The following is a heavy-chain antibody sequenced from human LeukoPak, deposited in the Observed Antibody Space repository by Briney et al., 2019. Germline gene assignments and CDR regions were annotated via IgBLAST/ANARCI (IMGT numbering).Heavy chain of an antibody. V-gene: IGHV1-2*02. D-gene: IGHD1-26*01. CDR2: INPNRGDT. CDR3: ARGGYSGTEKPNDY. J-gene: IGHJ4*02. CDR1: GYTFSGYY. Sequence: ASVKVSCKVSGYTFSGYYMHWVRQAPGQGLEWVGWINPNRGDTYYTQKMEGRITMTRNTYISPAYMELSSLRSDDTAMYYCARGGYSGTEKPNDYWGQGTLVTVSS.